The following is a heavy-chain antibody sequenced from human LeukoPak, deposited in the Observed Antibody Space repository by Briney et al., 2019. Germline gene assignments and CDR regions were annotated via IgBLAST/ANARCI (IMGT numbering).Heavy chain of an antibody. CDR1: GFTFSSYW. CDR2: IKQDGSEK. D-gene: IGHD6-13*01. CDR3: AREKRYSSRWYPVDY. V-gene: IGHV3-7*01. Sequence: GGSLRLSCAASGFTFSSYWMSWVRQAPGKGLEWVANIKQDGSEKYYADSVKGRFTISRDKAKNSLYLQMNSLRAEDTAVYYCAREKRYSSRWYPVDYWGQGTLVTVSS. J-gene: IGHJ4*02.